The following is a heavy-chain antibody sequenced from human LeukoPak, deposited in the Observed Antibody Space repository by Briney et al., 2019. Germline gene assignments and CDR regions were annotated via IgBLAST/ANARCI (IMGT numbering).Heavy chain of an antibody. CDR3: ARGYSSGWYDYYYYMDV. D-gene: IGHD6-19*01. J-gene: IGHJ6*03. V-gene: IGHV1-2*02. CDR1: GYTFTDYY. Sequence: ASVKVSCKASGYTFTDYYIHWVRQAPGQGLEWMGWINPNSGGTNYAQKFQGRVTMTRDTSISTAYMELSRLRSDDTAVYYCARGYSSGWYDYYYYMDVWGKGTTVTVSS. CDR2: INPNSGGT.